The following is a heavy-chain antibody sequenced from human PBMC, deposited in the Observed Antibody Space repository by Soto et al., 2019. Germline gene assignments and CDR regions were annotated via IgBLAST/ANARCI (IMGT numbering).Heavy chain of an antibody. J-gene: IGHJ4*02. Sequence: EVQLSESGGGLVQPGGSLRVSCAASGFTFSTYAMSWVRQAPGKGLEWVSAIGGSAESAYYGDSVKGRFTISRDNSKNTVYLQMNSLRAEDTAVYYCAVHCSTSSCSYWGQGTVVTVSS. V-gene: IGHV3-23*01. CDR3: AVHCSTSSCSY. CDR1: GFTFSTYA. D-gene: IGHD2-2*01. CDR2: IGGSAESA.